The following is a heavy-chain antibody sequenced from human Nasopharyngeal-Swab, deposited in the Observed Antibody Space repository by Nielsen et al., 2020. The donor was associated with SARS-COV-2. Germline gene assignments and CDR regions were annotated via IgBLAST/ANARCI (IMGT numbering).Heavy chain of an antibody. CDR2: IIPIFGPA. V-gene: IGHV1-69*06. D-gene: IGHD4/OR15-4a*01. CDR3: ARRRAMVPQDAYDI. J-gene: IGHJ3*02. Sequence: WVRQAPGQGLEWMGGIIPIFGPAPSAQKFQGRVTITADKSTSTAYMELSSLRSEDTAVYYCARRRAMVPQDAYDIWGQGTMVTVSS.